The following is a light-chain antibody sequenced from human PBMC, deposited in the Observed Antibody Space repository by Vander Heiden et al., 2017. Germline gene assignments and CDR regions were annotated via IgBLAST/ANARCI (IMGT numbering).Light chain of an antibody. CDR1: QSISSY. V-gene: IGKV1-39*01. CDR2: GAS. J-gene: IGKJ1*01. Sequence: DIQITKSPSSLSASVGDRVTITCRASQSISSYLNWYQQKPGKAPKVLIYGASSLQSGVPSRFSGSGSGTDFILTISSLQPEDFATYYCQQSYSVFKTFGQGTKVEIK. CDR3: QQSYSVFKT.